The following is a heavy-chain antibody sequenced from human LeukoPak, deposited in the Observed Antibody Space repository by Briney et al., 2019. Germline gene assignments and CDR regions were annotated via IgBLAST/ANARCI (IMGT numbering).Heavy chain of an antibody. V-gene: IGHV3-30*04. J-gene: IGHJ4*02. CDR2: ISYDGSNK. CDR1: GFTFSSYA. Sequence: GGSLRLSCAASGFTFSSYAMHWVRRAPGKGLEWVAVISYDGSNKYYADSVKGRFTISRDNSKNTLYLQMNSLRAEDTAVYYCARDGRDDFWSGYYFDYWGQGTLVTVSS. D-gene: IGHD3-3*01. CDR3: ARDGRDDFWSGYYFDY.